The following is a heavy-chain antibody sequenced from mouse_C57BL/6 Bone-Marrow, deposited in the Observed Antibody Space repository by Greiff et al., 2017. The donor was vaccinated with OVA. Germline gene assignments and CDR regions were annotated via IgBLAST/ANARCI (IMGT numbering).Heavy chain of an antibody. Sequence: EVQLQESGGGLVKPGGSLKLSCAASGFTFSDYGMHWVRQAPEKGLEWVAYISSGSSTIYYADTVKGRFTISRDNAKNTLFLQMTSLRSEDTAMYYCARSHGSSYGYFDYWGQGTTLTVSS. CDR1: GFTFSDYG. CDR2: ISSGSSTI. V-gene: IGHV5-17*01. CDR3: ARSHGSSYGYFDY. D-gene: IGHD1-1*01. J-gene: IGHJ2*01.